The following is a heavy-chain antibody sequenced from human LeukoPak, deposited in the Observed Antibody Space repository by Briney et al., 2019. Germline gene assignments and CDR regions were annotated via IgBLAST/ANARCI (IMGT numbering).Heavy chain of an antibody. CDR1: GGTFSSYA. CDR2: IIPIFGTA. V-gene: IGHV1-69*06. J-gene: IGHJ6*03. Sequence: ASVRVSCKASGGTFSSYAISWVRQAPGQGLEWMGGIIPIFGTANYAQKFQGRVTITADKSTSTAYMELSSLRSEDTAVYYCAGPKIDSSGYYTQYYYYYMDVWGKGTTVTVSS. D-gene: IGHD3-22*01. CDR3: AGPKIDSSGYYTQYYYYYMDV.